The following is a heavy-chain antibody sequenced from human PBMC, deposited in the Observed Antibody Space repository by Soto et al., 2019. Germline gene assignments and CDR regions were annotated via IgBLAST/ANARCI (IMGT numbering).Heavy chain of an antibody. CDR3: ARVTTIFGVVTFAY. J-gene: IGHJ4*02. CDR2: IYYSGST. V-gene: IGHV4-31*03. CDR1: GGSISSGGYY. Sequence: QVQLQESGPGLVKPSQTLSLTCIVSGGSISSGGYYWSWIRQHPGKGLEWIGYIYYSGSTYYNPSHTGRVIITVDTSKNQFALKLSSVTAADTAVYYCARVTTIFGVVTFAYWGQGTLVTVSS. D-gene: IGHD3-3*01.